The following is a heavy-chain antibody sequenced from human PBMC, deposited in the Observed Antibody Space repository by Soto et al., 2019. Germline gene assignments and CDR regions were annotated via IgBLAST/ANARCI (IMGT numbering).Heavy chain of an antibody. CDR2: ISPGSRYP. J-gene: IGHJ5*02. Sequence: GGSLRVSCEGSGFTFGDYYMSWIRQAPGKGLEWLSYISPGSRYPAYADSVKGRFTISRDNSKKSLYLQMISLKAEDTAIYYFVRGGAGALFDPWGQGTMVTVSS. CDR3: VRGGAGALFDP. D-gene: IGHD1-1*01. V-gene: IGHV3-11*05. CDR1: GFTFGDYY.